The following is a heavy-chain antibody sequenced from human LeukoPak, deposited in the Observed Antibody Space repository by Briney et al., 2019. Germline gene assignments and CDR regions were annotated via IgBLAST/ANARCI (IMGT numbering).Heavy chain of an antibody. V-gene: IGHV1-24*01. CDR3: ATDPGYYDSSGYYY. Sequence: ASVKVSCKVSGYTLTELSMHWVRQAPGKGLEWMGGFDPEDGETIYAQKFQGRVTMTEDTSTDTAYMELSSLRSEDTAVYYCATDPGYYDSSGYYYWGQGTLVTVPS. D-gene: IGHD3-22*01. J-gene: IGHJ4*02. CDR2: FDPEDGET. CDR1: GYTLTELS.